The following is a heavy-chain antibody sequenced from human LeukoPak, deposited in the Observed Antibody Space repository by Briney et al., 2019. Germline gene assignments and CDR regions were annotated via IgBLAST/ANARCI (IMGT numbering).Heavy chain of an antibody. Sequence: GGSLRLSCAASGFTFSNAWMSWVRQAPGKGLEWVGRIKSKTDGGTTDYAAPVKGRFTISRDDSKNTLYLQMNSLKTEDTAVCYCTTDRPRCTNGVCYLGYYFDYWGQGTLVTVSS. D-gene: IGHD2-8*01. J-gene: IGHJ4*02. V-gene: IGHV3-15*01. CDR3: TTDRPRCTNGVCYLGYYFDY. CDR1: GFTFSNAW. CDR2: IKSKTDGGTT.